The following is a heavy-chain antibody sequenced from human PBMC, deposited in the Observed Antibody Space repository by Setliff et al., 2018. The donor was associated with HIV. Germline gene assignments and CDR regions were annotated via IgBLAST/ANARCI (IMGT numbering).Heavy chain of an antibody. CDR1: GFTFSSYS. CDR3: ARGAEYPNWYFDL. V-gene: IGHV3-21*01. Sequence: GGSLRLSCAASGFTFSSYSMNWVRQAPGKGLEWVSSISSSSSYIYYADSVKGRFTISRDNAKNSLYLQMNSRRAEDTAVYYCARGAEYPNWYFDLWGRGTLVTVSS. J-gene: IGHJ2*01. CDR2: ISSSSSYI.